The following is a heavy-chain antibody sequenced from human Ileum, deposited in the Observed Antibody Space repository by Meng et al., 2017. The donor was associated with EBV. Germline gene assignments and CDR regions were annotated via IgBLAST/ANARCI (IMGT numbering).Heavy chain of an antibody. CDR3: AIGSKELAARGSFDP. Sequence: LQPQASQRCSAKTPETLSPTCTVSAASLSPTSTYWGWIRQPPGKGLEWIGCVSYSGTADYTPSHKSRVTRSTDTSKNQFTLRVTSVTAADTAVYYCAIGSKELAARGSFDPWGQGTLVTVSS. CDR1: AASLSPTSTY. J-gene: IGHJ5*02. D-gene: IGHD2-15*01. CDR2: VSYSGTA. V-gene: IGHV4-39*06.